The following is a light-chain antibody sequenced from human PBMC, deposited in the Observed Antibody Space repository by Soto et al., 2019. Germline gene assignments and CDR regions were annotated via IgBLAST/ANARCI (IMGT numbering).Light chain of an antibody. CDR1: QSVSSD. CDR2: GAS. V-gene: IGKV3-15*01. Sequence: EVVMTQSPATLSVYPGERATLSCRASQSVSSDLAWYLQKPGQAPSLLVYGASTRATGMPARFSGSGSGTEFTLTISSLQFEDFAVYYCQQYNNWPHIFGQGTKLEIK. CDR3: QQYNNWPHI. J-gene: IGKJ2*01.